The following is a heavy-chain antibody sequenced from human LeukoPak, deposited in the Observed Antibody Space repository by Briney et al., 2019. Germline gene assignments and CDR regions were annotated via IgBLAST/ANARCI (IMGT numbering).Heavy chain of an antibody. V-gene: IGHV1-2*02. Sequence: ASVKASCKASGYTFTGYYMHWVRQAPGQGLEWMGWINPNSGGTNYAQKFQGRVTMTRDMSTSTVYMELSSLRSEDTTVYYCARGGRDDILTGYPNWFDPWGQGTLVTVSS. D-gene: IGHD3-9*01. CDR2: INPNSGGT. CDR3: ARGGRDDILTGYPNWFDP. CDR1: GYTFTGYY. J-gene: IGHJ5*02.